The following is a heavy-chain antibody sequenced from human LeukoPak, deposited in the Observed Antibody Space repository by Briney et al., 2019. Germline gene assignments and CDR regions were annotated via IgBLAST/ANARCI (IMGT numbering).Heavy chain of an antibody. CDR1: GFSFSSYG. CDR2: IRYDGSNK. CDR3: AKDRGALRYFDWPGDY. V-gene: IGHV3-30*02. J-gene: IGHJ4*02. Sequence: GGSLRLSCAASGFSFSSYGMHWVRQAPGKGLEWVAFIRYDGSNKYTAGSVRGRLTISRDNYKNTLYLQMNSLRPEDTAVYYCAKDRGALRYFDWPGDYWGQGTLVTVSS. D-gene: IGHD3-9*01.